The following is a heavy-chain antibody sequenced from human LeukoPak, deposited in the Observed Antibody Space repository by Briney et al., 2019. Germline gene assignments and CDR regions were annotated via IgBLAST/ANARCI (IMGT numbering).Heavy chain of an antibody. CDR2: FDPEDGET. Sequence: GASVKVSCKVSGYTLTELSMHWVRQAPGKGLEWMGGFDPEDGETIYAQKFQGRVTMTEDTSTDTAYMELSSLRSEDTAVYYCARAEGNYDFWSGYQNFDYWGQGTLVTVSS. CDR3: ARAEGNYDFWSGYQNFDY. CDR1: GYTLTELS. J-gene: IGHJ4*02. D-gene: IGHD3-3*01. V-gene: IGHV1-24*01.